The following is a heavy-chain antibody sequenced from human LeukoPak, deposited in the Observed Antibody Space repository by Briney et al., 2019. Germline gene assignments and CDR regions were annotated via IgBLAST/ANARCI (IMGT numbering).Heavy chain of an antibody. Sequence: GSLRLSCAASGFIFSDYWMSWVRQAPGKGPEWVANIKQDGSDKYYVDSVKGRFTISRNNSKNTLYLQMNSLRAEDTAVYYCVSESDYWGQGTLVTVSS. J-gene: IGHJ4*02. CDR3: VSESDY. CDR2: IKQDGSDK. CDR1: GFIFSDYW. V-gene: IGHV3-7*01.